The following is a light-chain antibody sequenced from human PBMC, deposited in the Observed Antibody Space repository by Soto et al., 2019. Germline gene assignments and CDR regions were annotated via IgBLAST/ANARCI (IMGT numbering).Light chain of an antibody. CDR1: SSDVGGYNY. CDR3: TSYTSYSIPDV. Sequence: QSPLSQPASVCWSPGHSITISCTGTSSDVGGYNYVSWYQQHPDKAPKLMIYEVSNRPSGVSNRFSGSKSGHTASLTISGLQSEDEADYFCTSYTSYSIPDVFGTGTKVTVL. CDR2: EVS. V-gene: IGLV2-14*01. J-gene: IGLJ1*01.